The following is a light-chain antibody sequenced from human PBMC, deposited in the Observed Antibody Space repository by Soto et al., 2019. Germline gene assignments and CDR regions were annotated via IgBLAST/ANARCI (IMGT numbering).Light chain of an antibody. CDR1: QSVSSY. V-gene: IGKV3-11*01. J-gene: IGKJ5*01. CDR3: LERGKGPPMV. Sequence: EIVLTQSPVTLSLSPGERATLSCRASQSVSSYLAWYQQKPGQAPRLLIYDASNRATGIPARFSGGGSVTDCARVIDNLVREYVATDYCLERGKGPPMVVGSGTRLEIK. CDR2: DAS.